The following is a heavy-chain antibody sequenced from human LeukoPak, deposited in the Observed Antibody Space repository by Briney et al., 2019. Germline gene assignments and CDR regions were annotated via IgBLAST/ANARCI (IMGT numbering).Heavy chain of an antibody. V-gene: IGHV1-2*02. CDR1: GYTFTGYY. CDR2: INPNSGGT. J-gene: IGHJ5*02. CDR3: ARDILWSANWFDP. D-gene: IGHD3-10*01. Sequence: ASVTVSCKASGYTFTGYYMHWVRQAPGQGLEWMGWINPNSGGTNYAQKFQGRVTMTRDTSISTAYMELSRLRSDDTAVYYCARDILWSANWFDPWGQGTLVTVSS.